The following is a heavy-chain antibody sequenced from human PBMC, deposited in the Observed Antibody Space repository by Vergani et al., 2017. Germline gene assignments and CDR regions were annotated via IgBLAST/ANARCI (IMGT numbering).Heavy chain of an antibody. Sequence: EVQLLESGGSLKQPGGSLRLSCAASGFTFSTYAMHWVRQAPGKGLEWVSALTGGGGSTYYAGSFKGRFIISRDNSRDTLYLQMNSLRPEDTATYYGVKVAGSYEKVCDSWGQGTLVTVSS. CDR1: GFTFSTYA. J-gene: IGHJ4*02. V-gene: IGHV3-23*01. CDR2: LTGGGGST. CDR3: VKVAGSYEKVCDS. D-gene: IGHD1-26*01.